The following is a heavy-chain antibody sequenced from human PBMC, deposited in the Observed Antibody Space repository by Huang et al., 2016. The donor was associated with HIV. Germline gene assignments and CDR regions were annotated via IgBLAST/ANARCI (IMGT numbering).Heavy chain of an antibody. D-gene: IGHD3-3*01. J-gene: IGHJ6*03. Sequence: EVILVESGGGVVRPGGSLRLSCEISGFTLDDYGMSWVRTAPGKGLEWVSGIHWNGESVSYADPVKGRFTVSKDNANNSLFLKMNSLRAEDTALYYCARGYNFWSGYYTDKYYMDVWGKGTTVVVSS. CDR1: GFTLDDYG. CDR3: ARGYNFWSGYYTDKYYMDV. CDR2: IHWNGESV. V-gene: IGHV3-20*04.